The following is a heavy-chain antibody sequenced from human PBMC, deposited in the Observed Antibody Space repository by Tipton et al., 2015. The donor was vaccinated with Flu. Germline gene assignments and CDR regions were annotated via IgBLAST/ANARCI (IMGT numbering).Heavy chain of an antibody. CDR3: ARGKGSRGSEYFQQ. V-gene: IGHV4-39*07. CDR1: GGSISSRSYY. CDR2: IYNSGST. D-gene: IGHD6-19*01. Sequence: TLSLTCTVSGGSISSRSYYWGWIRQPPGKGLEWIGNIYNSGSTYYNPSLKSRVTISIDTSKNQFSLRLSTVTAADTAVYYWARGKGSRGSEYFQQWSQGTLVTVSS. J-gene: IGHJ1*01.